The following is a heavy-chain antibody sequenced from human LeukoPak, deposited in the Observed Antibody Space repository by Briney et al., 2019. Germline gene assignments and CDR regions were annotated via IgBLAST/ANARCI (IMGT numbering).Heavy chain of an antibody. V-gene: IGHV3-7*03. J-gene: IGHJ6*02. CDR3: ARNNGMDV. CDR2: IKQDGSEK. Sequence: GGSLRLSCAASGFISNNYWMTWVRQAPGKGLEWVANIKQDGSEKHYVDSVKGRFTISRDNAKNSLYLQMNSLRAEDTALYHCARNNGMDVWGQGTTVIVSS. CDR1: GFISNNYW.